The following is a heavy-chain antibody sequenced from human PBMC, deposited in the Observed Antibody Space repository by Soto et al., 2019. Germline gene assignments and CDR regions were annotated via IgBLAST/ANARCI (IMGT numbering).Heavy chain of an antibody. CDR2: IYYSGTT. CDR1: GGSISSGGYY. CDR3: ATDDGGKNDY. J-gene: IGHJ4*02. Sequence: TLSLTCTVSGGSISSGGYYWSWIRQHPGKGLEWIGYIYYSGTTYYNPSLKSRVTISVDTSKNQFSLKLNSVTAADTAVYYCATDDGGKNDYWGQGILVTVSS. D-gene: IGHD2-15*01. V-gene: IGHV4-31*03.